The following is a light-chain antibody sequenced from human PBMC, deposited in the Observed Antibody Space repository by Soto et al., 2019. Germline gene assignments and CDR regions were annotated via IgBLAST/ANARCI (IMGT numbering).Light chain of an antibody. J-gene: IGLJ2*01. CDR3: CSYAGSYTYVV. Sequence: QSVLTQPPSASGTPGQKVTISCSESSSSIGSNYIYWYQQLPGTAPKLLIYRDSQRPSGVPDRFSGSKSGNTASLTISGLQAEDEADYYCCSYAGSYTYVVFGGGTKLTVL. CDR1: SSSIGSNY. V-gene: IGLV1-47*01. CDR2: RDS.